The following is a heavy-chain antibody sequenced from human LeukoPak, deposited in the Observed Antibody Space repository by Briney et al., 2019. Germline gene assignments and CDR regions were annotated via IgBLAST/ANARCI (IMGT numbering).Heavy chain of an antibody. CDR3: ARGTLYRGWSYYLDF. Sequence: SETLSLTCTVSGGSISSSSYYWSWIRQPPGKALEWIGSVYYSGTTSYNPSLKGRVTISVDMSKNHFSLRLRSVTAADTAMYYCARGTLYRGWSYYLDFWGQGSQVTVSS. CDR1: GGSISSSSYY. CDR2: VYYSGTT. J-gene: IGHJ4*02. D-gene: IGHD6-19*01. V-gene: IGHV4-39*07.